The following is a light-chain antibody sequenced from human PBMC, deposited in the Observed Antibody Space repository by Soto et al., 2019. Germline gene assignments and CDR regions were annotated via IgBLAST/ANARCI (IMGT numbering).Light chain of an antibody. V-gene: IGKV3-20*01. CDR3: QQSGWT. CDR2: GAS. Sequence: EIVLTQFPGTLSLSPGERATLSCRASQSVSSSYLAWYQQKPGQAPRLLIYGASSRATGIPDRFSGSGSGTDFTLTISRLEPEDFAVYYCQQSGWTFGQGTKVDIK. CDR1: QSVSSSY. J-gene: IGKJ1*01.